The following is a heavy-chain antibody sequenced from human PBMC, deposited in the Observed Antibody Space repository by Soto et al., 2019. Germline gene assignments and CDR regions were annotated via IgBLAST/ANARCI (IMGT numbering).Heavy chain of an antibody. V-gene: IGHV3-9*01. J-gene: IGHJ3*02. CDR2: ISGNSGSI. CDR3: AKRDDAFDI. Sequence: EVQLVESGGGLVQPGRSLRLSCAASGFTFDDYAMHWVRQAPGKGLEWVSGISGNSGSIGYADSVKGRFTISRDNAKNSLYLQMNSLRAEDTALYYCAKRDDAFDIWGQGTMVTVSS. CDR1: GFTFDDYA.